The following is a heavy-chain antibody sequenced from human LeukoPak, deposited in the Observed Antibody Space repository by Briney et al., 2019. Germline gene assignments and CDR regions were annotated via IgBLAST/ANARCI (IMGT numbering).Heavy chain of an antibody. Sequence: SVKVSCKASGGTFSSYAISWVRQAPGQGLEWMGGIIPIFGTANYAQKFQGRVTITTDESTSTAYMELSSLRSEDTAVYYCPRDTDCSSTSCSFDYWGQGTLVTASS. CDR3: PRDTDCSSTSCSFDY. D-gene: IGHD2-2*01. CDR1: GGTFSSYA. CDR2: IIPIFGTA. V-gene: IGHV1-69*05. J-gene: IGHJ4*02.